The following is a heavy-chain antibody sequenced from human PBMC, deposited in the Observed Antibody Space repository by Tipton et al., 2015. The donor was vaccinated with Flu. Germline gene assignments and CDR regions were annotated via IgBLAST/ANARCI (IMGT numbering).Heavy chain of an antibody. CDR1: GDSTSSFY. CDR3: ARGSGSGTYVIFYF. CDR2: VYASGST. D-gene: IGHD3-10*01. Sequence: TLSLTCTVSGDSTSSFYWSWIRQPAGKGLEWIGRVYASGSTKYNPSLKSRVTMSVDTSKNEFSLKLSSVTAADTAVYYCARGSGSGTYVIFYFWGQGTLVTVSS. J-gene: IGHJ4*02. V-gene: IGHV4-4*07.